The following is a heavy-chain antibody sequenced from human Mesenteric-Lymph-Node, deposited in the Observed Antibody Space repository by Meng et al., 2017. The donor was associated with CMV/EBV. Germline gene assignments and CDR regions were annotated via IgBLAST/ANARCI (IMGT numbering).Heavy chain of an antibody. CDR3: ARGSSYDILTGYFDY. CDR1: GGSFSGYY. V-gene: IGHV4-34*02. CDR2: INHSGST. J-gene: IGHJ4*02. Sequence: LRQWGEGLLKPSESLSVTGAVYGGSFSGYYWNWIRQSPEKGLEWIGEINHSGSTTYNPSFTSRIIISVDTSTNQISLNMSSVTAADTAVYYCARGSSYDILTGYFDYWGQGALVTVSS. D-gene: IGHD3-9*01.